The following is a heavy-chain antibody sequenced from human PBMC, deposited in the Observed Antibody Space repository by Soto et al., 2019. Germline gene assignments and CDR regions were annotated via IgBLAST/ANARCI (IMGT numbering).Heavy chain of an antibody. CDR1: GGTMSSGDYY. CDR3: ARGHYDSSGYYFYYFDY. J-gene: IGHJ4*02. CDR2: IYYSGST. V-gene: IGHV4-30-4*01. D-gene: IGHD3-22*01. Sequence: PSETLALTCTVSGGTMSSGDYYVRWIRQPPGKGLEWIGYIYYSGSTYYNPSLKSRVTISVDTSKNQFSLKLSSVTAADTAVYYCARGHYDSSGYYFYYFDYWGQGTLVTVSS.